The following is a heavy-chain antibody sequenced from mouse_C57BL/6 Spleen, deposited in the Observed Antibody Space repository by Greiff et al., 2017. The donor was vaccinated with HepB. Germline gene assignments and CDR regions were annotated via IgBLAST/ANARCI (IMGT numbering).Heavy chain of an antibody. CDR1: GFSLTSYG. V-gene: IGHV2-6-1*01. D-gene: IGHD2-5*01. J-gene: IGHJ4*01. CDR2: IWSDGST. Sequence: VHLVESGPGLVAPSQSLSITCTVSGFSLTSYGVHWVRQPPGKGLEWLVVIWSDGSTTYNSALKSRLSISKDNSKSQVFLKMNSLQTDDTAMYYCARHGVYYSNPMDYWGQGTSVTVSS. CDR3: ARHGVYYSNPMDY.